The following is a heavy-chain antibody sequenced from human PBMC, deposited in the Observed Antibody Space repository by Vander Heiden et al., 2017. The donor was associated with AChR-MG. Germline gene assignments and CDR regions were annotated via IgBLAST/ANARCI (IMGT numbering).Heavy chain of an antibody. CDR1: GFTLRSYW. Sequence: EVQLVESGGGLVQPGGSLRLSCAASGFTLRSYWMHWVRQAPGNGLVWVSRINSDGSSTSYADSVKGRFTISRDNAKNTLYLQMNSLRAEDTAVYYCARDYGWKLRGDFDYWGQGTLVTVSS. CDR3: ARDYGWKLRGDFDY. J-gene: IGHJ4*02. V-gene: IGHV3-74*01. CDR2: INSDGSST. D-gene: IGHD1-26*01.